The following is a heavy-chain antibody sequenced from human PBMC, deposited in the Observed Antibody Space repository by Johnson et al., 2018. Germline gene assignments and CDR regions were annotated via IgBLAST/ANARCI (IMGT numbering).Heavy chain of an antibody. V-gene: IGHV3-7*01. CDR1: GFTFSSYW. Sequence: VQLVESGGGVVQPGRSLRLSCAASGFTFSSYWMTWVRQAPGKGLEWVANINEDGSEKHYVDSVKGRFTISRENAKNSLYLQMNSLRAEDTAVYYCARGRWLTGMDVWGQGTTVTVSS. CDR2: INEDGSEK. J-gene: IGHJ6*02. CDR3: ARGRWLTGMDV. D-gene: IGHD5-24*01.